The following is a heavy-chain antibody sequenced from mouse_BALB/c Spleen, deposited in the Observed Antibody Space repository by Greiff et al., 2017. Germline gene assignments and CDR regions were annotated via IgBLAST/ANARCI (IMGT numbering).Heavy chain of an antibody. D-gene: IGHD2-5*01. J-gene: IGHJ4*01. CDR2: IWAGGST. V-gene: IGHV2-9*02. Sequence: QVQPKESGPGLVAPSQSLSITCSVSGIPFTCLCIHWVSSPPGKGLELLGVIWAGGSTNYNSALMSRLILSKDNSKSQVFLKMNSLQTDDTAMYYCARDPGGSNYGYAMDYWGQGTSVTVSA. CDR1: GIPFTCLC. CDR3: ARDPGGSNYGYAMDY.